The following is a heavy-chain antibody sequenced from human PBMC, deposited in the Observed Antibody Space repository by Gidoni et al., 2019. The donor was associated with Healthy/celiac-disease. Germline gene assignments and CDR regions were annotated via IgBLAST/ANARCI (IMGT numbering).Heavy chain of an antibody. D-gene: IGHD1-26*01. J-gene: IGHJ3*02. CDR2: ISGSGGST. CDR1: GFPFTSQA. V-gene: IGHV3-23*01. Sequence: EVQLLESGGGLVQPGGSLSSSCPASGFPFTSQAMSWVRQAPGKGLEWVSAISGSGGSTYYADSVKGRFTISRDNSKNTLYLQMNSLRAEDTAVYYCAKDRSRGSWGGAIAFDIWGQGTMVTVSS. CDR3: AKDRSRGSWGGAIAFDI.